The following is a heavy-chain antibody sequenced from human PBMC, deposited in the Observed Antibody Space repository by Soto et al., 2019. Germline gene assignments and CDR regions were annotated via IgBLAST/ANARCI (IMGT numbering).Heavy chain of an antibody. CDR1: GFFISSGNY. Sequence: SETLSLTCAVSGFFISSGNYWGWIRKPPGKGLEWIGSIFHGGNTYYNPSLKSRVTISVDMSKNQFSLKLNSVTAADTAVYYCARARWYDAFDVWGQGTVATVSS. D-gene: IGHD2-15*01. CDR2: IFHGGNT. CDR3: ARARWYDAFDV. V-gene: IGHV4-38-2*01. J-gene: IGHJ3*01.